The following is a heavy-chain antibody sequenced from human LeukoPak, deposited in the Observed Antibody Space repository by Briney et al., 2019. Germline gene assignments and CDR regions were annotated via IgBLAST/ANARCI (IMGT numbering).Heavy chain of an antibody. CDR2: VYSGGST. J-gene: IGHJ6*02. CDR1: GFTVSSDY. D-gene: IGHD2-15*01. Sequence: GGSLRLSCAASGFTVSSDYMNWVRQAPGKGLEWVSVVYSGGSTYYADSVKGRFTISRHNSKNTLYLQMNSLRAEDTAVYFCARESGGGGYYYGMDVWGQGTTVTVSS. V-gene: IGHV3-53*04. CDR3: ARESGGGGYYYGMDV.